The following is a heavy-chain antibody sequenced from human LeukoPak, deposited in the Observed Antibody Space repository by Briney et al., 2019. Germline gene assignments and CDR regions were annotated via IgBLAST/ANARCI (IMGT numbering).Heavy chain of an antibody. V-gene: IGHV4-34*01. J-gene: IGHJ4*02. CDR1: GGSFSGYY. Sequence: SETLSLTCAVYGGSFSGYYWSWIRQPPGKGLEWIGEINHSGSTNYNPSLMSRVTISVDTSKNQFSLKLSSVTAADTAVYYCASNRRILYVGSFDYWGQGTLVTVSS. CDR3: ASNRRILYVGSFDY. D-gene: IGHD2-8*01. CDR2: INHSGST.